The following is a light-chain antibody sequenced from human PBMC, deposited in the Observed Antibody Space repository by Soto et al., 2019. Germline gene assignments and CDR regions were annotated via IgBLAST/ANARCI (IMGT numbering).Light chain of an antibody. CDR1: QSLLHSNGYNY. V-gene: IGKV2-28*01. J-gene: IGKJ2*01. CDR3: MQALKTSYT. CDR2: LGS. Sequence: DIVMTQSPLSLPVTPGEPASISCRSSQSLLHSNGYNYLDWYLQKPGQSPQLLIYLGSNRASGVPDRFSGSGSCTDFTLIISRVEAEDVGVYYCMQALKTSYTFGQGTKLEIK.